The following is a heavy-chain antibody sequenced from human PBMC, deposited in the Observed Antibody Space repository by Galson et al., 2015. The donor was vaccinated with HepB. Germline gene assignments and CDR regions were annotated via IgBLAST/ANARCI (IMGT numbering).Heavy chain of an antibody. D-gene: IGHD6-19*01. CDR1: GFIFSNFD. CDR3: AKDLQRSSCWCSVEY. V-gene: IGHV3-23*01. Sequence: SLRLSCAASGFIFSNFDMIWVRQAPGKGLEWVSAVSNGGDRTYYADSAEGRFTISRDNAKNTVYLQMHSLRAEDTAVYYCAKDLQRSSCWCSVEYWGQGALVTVSS. J-gene: IGHJ4*02. CDR2: VSNGGDRT.